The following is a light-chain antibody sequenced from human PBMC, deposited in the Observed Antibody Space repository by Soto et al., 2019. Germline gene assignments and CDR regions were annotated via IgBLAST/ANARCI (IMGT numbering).Light chain of an antibody. CDR1: SSNIGAGYD. CDR3: QSYDNSLSGSLV. Sequence: QPVLTQPPSVSGAPGQRVTISCTGSSSNIGAGYDVNWYQQLPGTAPKLLIYANDNRPSGVPDRFSGSKSGTSASLAITGLQAEDEADYYCQSYDNSLSGSLVFGTGTKVTVL. J-gene: IGLJ1*01. CDR2: AND. V-gene: IGLV1-40*01.